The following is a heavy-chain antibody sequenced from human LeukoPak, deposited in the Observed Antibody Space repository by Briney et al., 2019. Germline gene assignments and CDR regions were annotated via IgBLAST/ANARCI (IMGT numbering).Heavy chain of an antibody. CDR1: GAPISSYY. Sequence: SETLSLTCAVSGAPISSYYWDWIRQPPGKGLEWIGFVSYSGSTEYNPSLKGRVTISLDTSKSQFSLKLTSVTAADTAVYYCARGQGGGNPNFDYWGQGTLVTVSS. J-gene: IGHJ4*02. CDR3: ARGQGGGNPNFDY. D-gene: IGHD4-23*01. CDR2: VSYSGST. V-gene: IGHV4-59*01.